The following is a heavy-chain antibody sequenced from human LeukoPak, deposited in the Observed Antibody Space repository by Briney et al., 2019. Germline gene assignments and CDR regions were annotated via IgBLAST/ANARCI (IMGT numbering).Heavy chain of an antibody. CDR1: GFTFSSYA. D-gene: IGHD6-13*01. Sequence: GGSLRLSCAASGFTFSSYAMSWVRQAPGKGLEWVAAISGSGGSTYYADSVKGRFTISRDNSKNTLYLQMNSLRAEDTAVYYCAKDMRDPGYSSSRYSFDYWGQGTLVTVSS. CDR2: ISGSGGST. J-gene: IGHJ4*02. V-gene: IGHV3-23*01. CDR3: AKDMRDPGYSSSRYSFDY.